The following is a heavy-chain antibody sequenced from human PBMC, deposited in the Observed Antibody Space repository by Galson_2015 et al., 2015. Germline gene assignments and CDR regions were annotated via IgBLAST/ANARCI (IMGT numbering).Heavy chain of an antibody. Sequence: QSGAEVKRPGESLRISCKGSGYSFTSYWISWVRQMPGKGLEWMGRIDPSDSYTNYSPSFQGHVTISADKSISTAYLQWSSLKASDTAMYYCARNIAVADPFDYWGQGTLVTVSS. V-gene: IGHV5-10-1*01. CDR2: IDPSDSYT. J-gene: IGHJ4*02. CDR3: ARNIAVADPFDY. CDR1: GYSFTSYW. D-gene: IGHD6-19*01.